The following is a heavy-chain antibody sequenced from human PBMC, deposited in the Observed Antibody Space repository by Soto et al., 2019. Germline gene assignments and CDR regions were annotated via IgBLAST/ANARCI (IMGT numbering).Heavy chain of an antibody. J-gene: IGHJ4*02. CDR1: GFTFSNYW. D-gene: IGHD6-13*01. CDR2: IKEDGSQQ. Sequence: EVQLVESGGGLVQPGGSLRLSCAASGFTFSNYWMNWVRQAPGKGLEWVANIKEDGSQQYYAESVKGRFTISRDNAKNSVFLQMNSLRVEDTAVYYCLGAGAAATGRGQGTLVTVSS. CDR3: LGAGAAATG. V-gene: IGHV3-7*01.